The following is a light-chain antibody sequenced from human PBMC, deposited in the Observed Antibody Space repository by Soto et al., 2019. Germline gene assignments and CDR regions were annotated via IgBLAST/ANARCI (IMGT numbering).Light chain of an antibody. CDR3: QVWDSSSDHL. V-gene: IGLV3-21*04. J-gene: IGLJ2*01. CDR1: NIGSKS. Sequence: SYELTQPPSVSVAPGKTARITCGGNNIGSKSVHWYQQKPGQAPVLVIYYDSDRPSGIPERFSGSNSGNTATLTISRVEAGDEADYYCQVWDSSSDHLFGGGTQLTVL. CDR2: YDS.